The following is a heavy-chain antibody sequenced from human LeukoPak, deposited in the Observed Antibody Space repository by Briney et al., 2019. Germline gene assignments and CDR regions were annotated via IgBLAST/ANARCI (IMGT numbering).Heavy chain of an antibody. D-gene: IGHD1-1*01. V-gene: IGHV4-34*01. J-gene: IGHJ6*02. CDR3: ASATDIYYYGMDV. CDR2: INHSGST. CDR1: GGSFSGYY. Sequence: SETLSLTCAVYGGSFSGYYWSWIRQPPGKGLEWIGEINHSGSTNYNPSLKSRVTMSVDTSKNQFSLKLSSVTAADTAVYYCASATDIYYYGMDVWGQGTTVTVSS.